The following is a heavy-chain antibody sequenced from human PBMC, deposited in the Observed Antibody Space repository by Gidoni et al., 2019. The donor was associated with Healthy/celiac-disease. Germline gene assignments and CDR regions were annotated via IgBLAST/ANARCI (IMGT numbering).Heavy chain of an antibody. CDR1: GFTFSSYG. J-gene: IGHJ6*02. CDR3: AKDLEAYCSGGSCYYYYGMDV. V-gene: IGHV3-30*18. D-gene: IGHD2-15*01. Sequence: QVQLVESGGGVVQPGRSLRLSCAASGFTFSSYGMHWVRQAPGKGLEWVAVISYDGSNKYYADSVKGRFTISRDNSKNTLYLQMNSLRAEDTAVYYCAKDLEAYCSGGSCYYYYGMDVWGQGTTVTVSS. CDR2: ISYDGSNK.